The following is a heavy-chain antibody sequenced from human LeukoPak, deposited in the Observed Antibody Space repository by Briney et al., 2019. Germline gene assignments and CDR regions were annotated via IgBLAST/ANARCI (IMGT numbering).Heavy chain of an antibody. V-gene: IGHV3-48*01. D-gene: IGHD2-2*02. CDR1: GFTFSSYS. J-gene: IGHJ5*02. CDR2: ISSSSSTI. CDR3: AKDLCSTSCYRGFDP. Sequence: GGSLRLSCAASGFTFSSYSMNWVRQAPGKGLEWVSYISSSSSTIYYADSVKGRFTISRDNAKNSLYLQMNSLRAEDTAVYYCAKDLCSTSCYRGFDPWGQGTLVTVSS.